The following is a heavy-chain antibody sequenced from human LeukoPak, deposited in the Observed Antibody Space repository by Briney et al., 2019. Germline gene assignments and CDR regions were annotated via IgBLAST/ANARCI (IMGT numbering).Heavy chain of an antibody. CDR3: ARFLRGATNALEI. CDR2: IYYSGST. CDR1: GGSISSSSYY. V-gene: IGHV4-39*07. D-gene: IGHD1-26*01. Sequence: PSETLSLTCTVSGGSISSSSYYWVWIRQPPGKGLEWIGSIYYSGSTYYNPSLKSRVTISVDTSKNQFSLNLNSVTAADTAVYYCARFLRGATNALEIWGQGAMVTVSS. J-gene: IGHJ3*02.